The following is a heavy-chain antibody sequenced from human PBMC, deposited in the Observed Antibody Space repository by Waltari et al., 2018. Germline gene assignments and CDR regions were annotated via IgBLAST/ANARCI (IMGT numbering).Heavy chain of an antibody. CDR2: ISAGGGST. D-gene: IGHD1-26*01. CDR3: VKMWGSKGSPG. V-gene: IGHV3-23*04. Sequence: EVRLVESGGILLQPGESLRLSCAASGFIFSTNVLSWVRQAPGKGREWASTISAGGGSTYYADSVKGRFSVSRDNSRNTLYLQMSSLRVEDTAIYYCVKMWGSKGSPGWGQGTLVTVSS. J-gene: IGHJ4*02. CDR1: GFIFSTNV.